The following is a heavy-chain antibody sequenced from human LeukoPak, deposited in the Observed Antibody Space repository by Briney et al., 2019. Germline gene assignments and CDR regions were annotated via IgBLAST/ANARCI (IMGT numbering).Heavy chain of an antibody. CDR3: ARDSLRCSSTSCYKPAGWVAFDI. CDR2: ISAYNGNT. CDR1: GYTFTSYG. J-gene: IGHJ3*02. D-gene: IGHD2-2*02. Sequence: ASVKVSCQASGYTFTSYGISWVRPAPGQGLEGMGWISAYNGNTNYAQKLQGRVTMTTDTSTSTAYMELRSLRSDDTAVYYCARDSLRCSSTSCYKPAGWVAFDIWGQGTMVTVSS. V-gene: IGHV1-18*01.